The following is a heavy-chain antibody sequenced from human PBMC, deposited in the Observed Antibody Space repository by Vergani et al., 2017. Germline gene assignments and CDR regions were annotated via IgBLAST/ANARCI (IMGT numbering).Heavy chain of an antibody. D-gene: IGHD3-10*01. Sequence: QVQLQESGPGLVKPSQTLSLTCTVSGGSISSGAYYWSWIRQPPGKGLEWMGYIYYSGSTYSNPSPKSRVTLSVDTSMNQFSLKLSSVTAADTAVYYYASTSVHGSGGYYSSGMDVWGQGTTVTVSS. CDR1: GGSISSGAYY. V-gene: IGHV4-30-4*01. J-gene: IGHJ6*02. CDR2: IYYSGST. CDR3: ASTSVHGSGGYYSSGMDV.